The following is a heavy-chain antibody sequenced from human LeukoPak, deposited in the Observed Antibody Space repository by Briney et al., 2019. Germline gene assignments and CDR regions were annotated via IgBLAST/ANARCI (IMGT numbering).Heavy chain of an antibody. J-gene: IGHJ4*02. V-gene: IGHV4-39*07. Sequence: PSETLSLTCTVSGDSISSSSYYWGWIRQPPGTGLEWIGSIYYSGSTYYNPSLKSRVTISVDTSKNQFSLKLSSVTAADTAVYYCSLYSYGPSGAYYFDYWGQGTLVTVSS. CDR3: SLYSYGPSGAYYFDY. D-gene: IGHD5-18*01. CDR2: IYYSGST. CDR1: GDSISSSSYY.